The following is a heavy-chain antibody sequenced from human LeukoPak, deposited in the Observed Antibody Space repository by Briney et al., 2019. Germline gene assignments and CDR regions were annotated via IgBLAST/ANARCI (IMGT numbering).Heavy chain of an antibody. J-gene: IGHJ6*03. CDR1: GFTFDDYG. V-gene: IGHV3-7*01. D-gene: IGHD3-10*01. CDR3: ARDVRGGSGSYYYYYYMDV. Sequence: GGSLRLSCAASGFTFDDYGMSWVRQAPGKGLEWVANIKQDGSEKYYVDSVKGRFTISRDNAKNSLYLQMNSLRAEDTAVYYCARDVRGGSGSYYYYYYMDVWGKGTTVTISS. CDR2: IKQDGSEK.